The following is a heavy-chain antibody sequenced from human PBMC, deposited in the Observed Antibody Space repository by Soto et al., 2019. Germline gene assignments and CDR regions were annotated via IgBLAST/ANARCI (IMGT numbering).Heavy chain of an antibody. V-gene: IGHV3-30*18. CDR2: MSYDGRQK. CDR1: GFTFRTYG. CDR3: SQEAPGGWHFFDN. Sequence: QVQLVESGGGVVQPGRSLRLSCAASGFTFRTYGMHWVRQAPGKGLEWVAFMSYDGRQKYYADFVKGRFTISRDNSKNTLDLQMNSLATEDTAVYFCSQEAPGGWHFFDNWGQGTLVTVSS. J-gene: IGHJ4*02. D-gene: IGHD6-19*01.